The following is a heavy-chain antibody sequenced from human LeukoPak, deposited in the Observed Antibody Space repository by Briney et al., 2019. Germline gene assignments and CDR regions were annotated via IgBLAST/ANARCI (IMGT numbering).Heavy chain of an antibody. CDR2: MSGDGSST. J-gene: IGHJ4*02. V-gene: IGHV3-43*02. CDR1: GLTIVDYA. D-gene: IGHD3-9*01. Sequence: GGTLSLSCPATGLTIVDYAMHLVRLAPGKVQELVSLMSGDGSSTYYADSVKGRFTITRDNSKNSLYLQMNSLRNDDTALYYCAKDKYDILTGMLDYRGQGALVSVSA. CDR3: AKDKYDILTGMLDY.